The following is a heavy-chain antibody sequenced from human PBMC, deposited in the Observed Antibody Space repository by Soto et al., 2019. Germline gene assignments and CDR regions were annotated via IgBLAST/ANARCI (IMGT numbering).Heavy chain of an antibody. Sequence: GGSLRLSCAASGFTFSSYDMHWVRQATGKGLEWVSAIGTAGDTYYPGSVKGRFTISRENAKNSLYLQMNSLRAEDTAVYYCARGTGTTRFAYSGQGTLVTVSS. V-gene: IGHV3-13*01. J-gene: IGHJ4*02. CDR1: GFTFSSYD. CDR3: ARGTGTTRFAY. CDR2: IGTAGDT. D-gene: IGHD1-7*01.